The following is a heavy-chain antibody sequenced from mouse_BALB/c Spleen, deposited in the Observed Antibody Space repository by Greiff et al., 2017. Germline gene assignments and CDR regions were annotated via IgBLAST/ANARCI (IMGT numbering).Heavy chain of an antibody. J-gene: IGHJ1*01. CDR2: ISSGGGST. Sequence: EVHLVESGGGLVKPGGSLKLSCAASGFAFSSYDMSWVRQTPEKRLEWVAYISSGGGSTYYPDTVKGRFTISRDNAKNTLYLQMSSLKSEDTAMYYCARHRSEGYFDVWGAGTTVTVSS. CDR3: ARHRSEGYFDV. V-gene: IGHV5-12-1*01. CDR1: GFAFSSYD.